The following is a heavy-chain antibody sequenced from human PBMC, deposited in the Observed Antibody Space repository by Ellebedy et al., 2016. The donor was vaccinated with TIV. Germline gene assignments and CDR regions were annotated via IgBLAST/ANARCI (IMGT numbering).Heavy chain of an antibody. D-gene: IGHD5-18*01. CDR1: GYTFTSYG. CDR3: ARRGYSYGYPYFDY. Sequence: ASVKVSCXASGYTFTSYGISWVRQAPGQGLEWMGWINPNSGGTNYAQKFQGRVTMTRDTSISTAYMELSRLRSDDTAVYYCARRGYSYGYPYFDYWGQGTLVTVSS. J-gene: IGHJ4*02. CDR2: INPNSGGT. V-gene: IGHV1-2*02.